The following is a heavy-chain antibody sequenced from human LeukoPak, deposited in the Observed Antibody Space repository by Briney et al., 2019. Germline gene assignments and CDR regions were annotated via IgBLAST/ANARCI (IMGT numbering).Heavy chain of an antibody. CDR2: ISSSSTYI. CDR3: ARVKYSSGWYHFDY. D-gene: IGHD6-19*01. CDR1: GFTFSSSS. V-gene: IGHV3-21*01. J-gene: IGHJ4*02. Sequence: PGGSLRLSCAASGFTFSSSSMNWVRQAPGKGLEWVSSISSSSTYIYYADSVKGRFTISRDNAKNSLYVQMNSLRAEDTAVYYCARVKYSSGWYHFDYWGQGTLVTVSS.